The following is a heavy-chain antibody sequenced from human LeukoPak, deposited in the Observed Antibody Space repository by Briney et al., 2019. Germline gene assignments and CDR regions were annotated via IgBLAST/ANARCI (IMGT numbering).Heavy chain of an antibody. Sequence: GGSLRLSCAASGFTFSDYYMSWIRQAPGKGLEWVSYISSSGSTIYYADSVKGRFTISRDNAKNSLYLQMNSLRAEDTAVYYCARDAPDYGGNSDAFDIWGQGTMVTVSS. CDR1: GFTFSDYY. CDR2: ISSSGSTI. D-gene: IGHD4-23*01. J-gene: IGHJ3*02. V-gene: IGHV3-11*01. CDR3: ARDAPDYGGNSDAFDI.